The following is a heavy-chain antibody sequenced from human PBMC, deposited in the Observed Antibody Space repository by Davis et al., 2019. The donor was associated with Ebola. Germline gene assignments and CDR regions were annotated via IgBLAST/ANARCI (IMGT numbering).Heavy chain of an antibody. Sequence: GESLKISCAASGFTFSNYAMSWVRQAPGKGLEWVSAISGSGGTTYYADSVKGRFTISRDNSKNTLYLQMNSLRAEDTAVYYCAKTVLRFLEWLLYSEAGVNWFDPWGQGTLVTVS. J-gene: IGHJ5*02. CDR3: AKTVLRFLEWLLYSEAGVNWFDP. V-gene: IGHV3-23*01. CDR1: GFTFSNYA. D-gene: IGHD3-3*01. CDR2: ISGSGGTT.